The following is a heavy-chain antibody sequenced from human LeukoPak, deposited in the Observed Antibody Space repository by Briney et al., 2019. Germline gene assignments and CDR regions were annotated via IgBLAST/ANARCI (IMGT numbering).Heavy chain of an antibody. CDR3: ARMGELVPAAGDTQYGMDV. J-gene: IGHJ6*02. V-gene: IGHV1-2*04. CDR2: INPNSGGT. CDR1: GYTFTGYY. Sequence: GASVNVSCKASGYTFTGYYMHWVRQAPGQGLEWMGWINPNSGGTNYAQKFQGWVTMTRDTSISTAYMELSRLRSDDTAVYYCARMGELVPAAGDTQYGMDVWGQGTTVTVSS. D-gene: IGHD2-2*01.